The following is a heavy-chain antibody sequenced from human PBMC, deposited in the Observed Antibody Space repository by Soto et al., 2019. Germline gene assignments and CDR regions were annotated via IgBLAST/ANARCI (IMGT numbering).Heavy chain of an antibody. D-gene: IGHD4-17*01. CDR1: GFTFSSYS. CDR3: ARDVAQTTVTPVYYYYGMDV. Sequence: EVQLVESGGGLVKPGGSLRLSCAASGFTFSSYSMNWVRQAPGKGLEWVSSISSSRSYIYYADSVKGRFTISRDNAKNSLYLQMNSLRAEDTAVYYCARDVAQTTVTPVYYYYGMDVWGQGTTVTVSS. V-gene: IGHV3-21*01. CDR2: ISSSRSYI. J-gene: IGHJ6*02.